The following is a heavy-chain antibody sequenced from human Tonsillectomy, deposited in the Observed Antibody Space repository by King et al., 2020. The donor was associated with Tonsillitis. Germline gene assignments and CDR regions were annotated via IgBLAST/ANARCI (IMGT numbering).Heavy chain of an antibody. CDR2: INHSGST. J-gene: IGHJ5*02. Sequence: VQLQQWGAGLLKPSETLSLTCAVYGGSFSDYYWSWIRQPPGKGLEWIGEINHSGSTNYNPSLKSRVTISVDTSKNQFSLKLSSVTAADTAVYYCARPVVSSAYLGWFDPWGQGTLVTVSS. CDR3: ARPVVSSAYLGWFDP. CDR1: GGSFSDYY. D-gene: IGHD3-22*01. V-gene: IGHV4-34*01.